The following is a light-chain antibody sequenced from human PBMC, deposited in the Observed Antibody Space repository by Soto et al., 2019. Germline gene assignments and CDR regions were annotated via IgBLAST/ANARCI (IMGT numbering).Light chain of an antibody. J-gene: IGKJ4*01. CDR2: GAS. CDR1: QSVSSN. CDR3: QQYNNWPLT. Sequence: EIVMTQSPATLSVSPGERATLSCRASQSVSSNLAWYQQKPGQAPRLLSYGASTRATGIPARFSGSGSGTEFTLTLSSLQSEDFAVYYCQQYNNWPLTLGGGTKVEIK. V-gene: IGKV3-15*01.